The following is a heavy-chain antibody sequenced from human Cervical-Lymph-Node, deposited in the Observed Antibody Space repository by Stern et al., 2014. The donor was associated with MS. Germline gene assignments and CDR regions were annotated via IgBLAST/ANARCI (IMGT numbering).Heavy chain of an antibody. CDR2: IWYNGSNP. Sequence: VQLVESGGGVVQPGRSLRLSCAASGFSFSRYAMHWVRQAPGKGLEWVALIWYNGSNPYYADSVTGGFTFSRDNFETRLFLQMNSLRAEDTTVYYWASAYSSSHYYFDYWGQGTLVTVSS. D-gene: IGHD6-13*01. J-gene: IGHJ4*02. V-gene: IGHV3-33*01. CDR3: ASAYSSSHYYFDY. CDR1: GFSFSRYA.